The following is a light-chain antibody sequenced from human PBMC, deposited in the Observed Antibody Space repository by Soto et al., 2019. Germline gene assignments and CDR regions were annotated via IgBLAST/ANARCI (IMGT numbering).Light chain of an antibody. CDR3: QQYHEWPLT. J-gene: IGKJ4*01. CDR2: GAS. Sequence: VLTQSPATLSVSPGERATLSCRTSQSISSNLAWYQQKPGQAPRLLIYGASTRATGFPVRFTGSGSGTEFTLTISSLQSEDFVVYYCQQYHEWPLTFGGGTKVDIK. CDR1: QSISSN. V-gene: IGKV3-15*01.